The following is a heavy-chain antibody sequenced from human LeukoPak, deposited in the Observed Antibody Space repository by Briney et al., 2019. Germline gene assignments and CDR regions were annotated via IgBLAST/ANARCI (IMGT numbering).Heavy chain of an antibody. Sequence: PGGSLRLSCAASGFTFSSYAMSWVRQAPGKGLEWVSAISGSGGSTYYADSVKGRFTISRDNSKNTLYLQMNSLRAEDTAVYYCAKGKITMVRAHNYYYYGMDVWGQGTTVTVSS. J-gene: IGHJ6*02. CDR2: ISGSGGST. CDR1: GFTFSSYA. V-gene: IGHV3-23*01. CDR3: AKGKITMVRAHNYYYYGMDV. D-gene: IGHD3-10*01.